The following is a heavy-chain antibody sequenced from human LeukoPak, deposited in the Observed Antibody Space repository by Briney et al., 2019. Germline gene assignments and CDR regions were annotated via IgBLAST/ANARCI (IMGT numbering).Heavy chain of an antibody. CDR1: GFAFSSYT. J-gene: IGHJ4*02. CDR2: ISSSSSTV. V-gene: IGHV3-48*02. CDR3: ARVSGSGYLSY. Sequence: GGSLRLSCAASGFAFSSYTMNWVRQAPGKGLEWVSFISSSSSTVYYADSVKGRFTISRDNAKNSLYLLMNSLRDEDTAVYYCARVSGSGYLSYWGQGTLVVVSS. D-gene: IGHD3-22*01.